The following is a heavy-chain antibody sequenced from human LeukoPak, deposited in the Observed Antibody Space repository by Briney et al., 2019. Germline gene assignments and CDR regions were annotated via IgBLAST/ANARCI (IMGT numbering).Heavy chain of an antibody. J-gene: IGHJ4*02. Sequence: GASLRLSCAASGFTFSNYWMHWVRQAPGKGLEWVSRINPDGSSSNYADSVKGRFTMSRDNAKSMVYLQMDGLRAEDTAVFSCVRQAVSGDSGIAYWGRGVLVTVSS. CDR2: INPDGSSS. V-gene: IGHV3-74*01. CDR3: VRQAVSGDSGIAY. CDR1: GFTFSNYW. D-gene: IGHD4-17*01.